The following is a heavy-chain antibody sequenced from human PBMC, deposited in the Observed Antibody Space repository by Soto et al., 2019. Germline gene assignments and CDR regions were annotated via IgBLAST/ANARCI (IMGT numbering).Heavy chain of an antibody. J-gene: IGHJ6*02. CDR1: GSSLRSTGYY. V-gene: IGHV4-30-4*01. CDR3: ARDFGARDYYDSSGYYYYYYGMDV. Sequence: SETLSLTCSVSGSSLRSTGYYWSSSRPRTGKRLGWTGYIYYSGSTYYNPSLKSRDTISVDTSKNQFSLKLSSVTAADTAVYYCARDFGARDYYDSSGYYYYYYGMDVWGQGTTVTVYS. D-gene: IGHD3-22*01. CDR2: IYYSGST.